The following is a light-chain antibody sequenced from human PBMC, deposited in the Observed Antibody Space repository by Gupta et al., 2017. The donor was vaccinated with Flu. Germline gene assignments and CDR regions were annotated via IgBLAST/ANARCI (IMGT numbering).Light chain of an antibody. V-gene: IGLV2-14*01. J-gene: IGLJ2*01. CDR3: SSYTSSSTLV. Sequence: QSALTQPASVSGSPGHSITISCTGTSSDVGGYNYVSWYQQHPGKAPKLMIYEVSNRPSGVSNRFSGSKSGKTASLTISGLQAEDEADYDCSSYTSSSTLVFGGGTKLTVL. CDR2: EVS. CDR1: SSDVGGYNY.